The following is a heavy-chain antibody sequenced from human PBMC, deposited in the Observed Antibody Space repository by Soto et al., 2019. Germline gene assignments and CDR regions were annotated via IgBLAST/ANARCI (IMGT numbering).Heavy chain of an antibody. J-gene: IGHJ4*02. CDR2: INHSGIT. V-gene: IGHV4-34*01. CDR3: ARVSKQLVRREFDY. CDR1: GGSFSGYY. Sequence: PSETLSLTCAVYGGSFSGYYWSWSRQPPGKGLEWIVEINHSGITNYNPSLKSRVTISVDTSKNQFSMKLSSVTAADTAVYYCARVSKQLVRREFDYWGQGTLVTVSS. D-gene: IGHD6-13*01.